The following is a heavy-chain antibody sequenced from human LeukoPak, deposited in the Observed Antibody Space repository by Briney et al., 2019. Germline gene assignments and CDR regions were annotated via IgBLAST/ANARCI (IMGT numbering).Heavy chain of an antibody. CDR3: AREQRIRHCSEGVCTEGYYFDY. CDR2: LSRGGSTT. Sequence: SGGSLRLSCTGTGLAFNMFAIDWVRQAPGRGLEWVSGLSRGGSTTNYADSVKGRFTISRDTSQNSVFLQMNSLRPEDTVVYYCAREQRIRHCSEGVCTEGYYFDYWGQGTPVTVSS. V-gene: IGHV3-23*01. D-gene: IGHD2-15*01. J-gene: IGHJ4*02. CDR1: GLAFNMFA.